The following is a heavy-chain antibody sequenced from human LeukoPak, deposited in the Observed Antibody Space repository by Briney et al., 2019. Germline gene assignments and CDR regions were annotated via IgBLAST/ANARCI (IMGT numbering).Heavy chain of an antibody. CDR3: ASQVGDTDEEYYFDY. CDR2: IYYSGST. D-gene: IGHD1-26*01. V-gene: IGHV4-39*01. CDR1: GGSISSSSYY. J-gene: IGHJ4*02. Sequence: SETLSLTCTVSGGSISSSSYYWGWIRQPPGKGLEWIGSIYYSGSTYYNPSLKSRVTISVDASKNQFSLKLSSVTAADTAVYYCASQVGDTDEEYYFDYWGQGTLVTVSS.